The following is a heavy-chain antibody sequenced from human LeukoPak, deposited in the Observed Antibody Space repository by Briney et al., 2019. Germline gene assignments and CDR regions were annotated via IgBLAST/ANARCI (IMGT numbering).Heavy chain of an antibody. CDR3: ARAYSPPQWSPFDY. CDR2: FDPEDGET. V-gene: IGHV1-24*01. Sequence: ASVKVSCKVSGYTLTELSMHWVRQAPGKGLEWMGGFDPEDGETIYAQKFQGRVTMTEDTSTDTAYMELSRLRSDDTAVYYCARAYSPPQWSPFDYWGQGTLVTVSS. D-gene: IGHD6-13*01. J-gene: IGHJ4*02. CDR1: GYTLTELS.